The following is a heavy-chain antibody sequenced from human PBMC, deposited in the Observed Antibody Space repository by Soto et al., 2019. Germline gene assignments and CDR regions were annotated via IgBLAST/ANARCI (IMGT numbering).Heavy chain of an antibody. V-gene: IGHV4-31*03. D-gene: IGHD3-9*01. CDR3: ARAPYYDILTGYTLGYYYYMDV. CDR1: GGSISSGGYY. CDR2: ICYSGSN. J-gene: IGHJ6*03. Sequence: QVQLQESGPGLVKPSQTLSLTCTVSGGSISSGGYYWSWIRQHPGKGLEGIGYICYSGSNYYNPSNKSRVTISVDTSKNQFSLKLSSVTAADTAVYYCARAPYYDILTGYTLGYYYYMDVWGKGTTVTVSS.